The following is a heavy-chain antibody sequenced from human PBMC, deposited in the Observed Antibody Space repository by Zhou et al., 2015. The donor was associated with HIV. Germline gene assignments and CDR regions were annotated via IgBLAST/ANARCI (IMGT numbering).Heavy chain of an antibody. CDR2: INGDNGKT. J-gene: IGHJ4*02. CDR1: GDTFRYYA. V-gene: IGHV1-18*01. Sequence: QVQLVHSGAEVKKPGASVKVSCKASGDTFRYYAISWVRQSPGQGLEWMGWINGDNGKTRYAQQFQGRVTLTTDRSTKTAFMELKYLRSDDAATYYCATDDIGGYHSFNYWGQGTRVFVSS. CDR3: ATDDIGGYHSFNY. D-gene: IGHD3-22*01.